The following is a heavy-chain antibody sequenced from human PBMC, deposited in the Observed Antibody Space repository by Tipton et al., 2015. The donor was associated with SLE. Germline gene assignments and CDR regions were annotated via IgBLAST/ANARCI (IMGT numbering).Heavy chain of an antibody. CDR2: IYYSGRT. J-gene: IGHJ5*02. CDR3: ARDELADWIQGRNWFDP. CDR1: GGSISSSSYY. D-gene: IGHD5-18*01. V-gene: IGHV4-39*07. Sequence: TLSLTCTVSGGSISSSSYYWRWTRQPPGKGLEWIGSIYYSGRTCYNPALKSRVTISVDTSKNQFSLKLSSVTAADTAVYYCARDELADWIQGRNWFDPWGQGTLVTVSS.